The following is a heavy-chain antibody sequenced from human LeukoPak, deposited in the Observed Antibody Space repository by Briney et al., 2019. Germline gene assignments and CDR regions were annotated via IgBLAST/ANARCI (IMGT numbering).Heavy chain of an antibody. CDR3: AKYVGGSSSSFDY. CDR1: GFTFRIYA. Sequence: PGSSLRLSCAASGFTFRIYAMSWVRQAPGKGLEWVSGISGSDASTFYADSVKGRFTISRDNSKNTLYLQMNSLRAEDTAVYYCAKYVGGSSSSFDYWGQGTLVTVSS. J-gene: IGHJ4*02. D-gene: IGHD6-6*01. CDR2: ISGSDAST. V-gene: IGHV3-23*01.